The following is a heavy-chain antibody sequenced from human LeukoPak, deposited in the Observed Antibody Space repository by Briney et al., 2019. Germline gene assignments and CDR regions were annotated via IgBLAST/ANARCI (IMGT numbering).Heavy chain of an antibody. J-gene: IGHJ4*02. Sequence: HTGGSLRLSCAASGFTFNNYAMNWVRQAPGKGLEWVAVISYDGSNKYYADSVKGRSTISRDNSKNTLYLQMNSLRAEDTAVYYCARDFAYYDFTFDYWGQGTLVTVSS. CDR1: GFTFNNYA. D-gene: IGHD3-3*01. CDR3: ARDFAYYDFTFDY. V-gene: IGHV3-30-3*01. CDR2: ISYDGSNK.